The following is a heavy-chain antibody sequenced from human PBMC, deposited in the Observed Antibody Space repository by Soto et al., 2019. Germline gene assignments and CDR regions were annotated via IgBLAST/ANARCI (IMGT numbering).Heavy chain of an antibody. V-gene: IGHV4-4*02. CDR1: GGSISETYW. Sequence: QVQLQESGPGLVEPSETLSLTCAVSGGSISETYWWSWVRQPPGKGLEWIGEISYRGTSHYNPSLRSRVTLSMDTSRNQISLTLISVTAADSASYYCARHIGVTGPRGFDYWGQGTLVNVSS. CDR3: ARHIGVTGPRGFDY. CDR2: ISYRGTS. D-gene: IGHD6-19*01. J-gene: IGHJ4*02.